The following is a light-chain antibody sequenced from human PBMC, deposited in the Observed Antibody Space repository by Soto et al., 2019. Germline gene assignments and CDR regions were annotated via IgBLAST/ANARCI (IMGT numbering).Light chain of an antibody. Sequence: VIWMTQSPSLLSASTVDRVTISCGMSQGISSYLAWYQQKPGKAPELLIYAASTLQSGVPSRFSGSGSGTDFTLTISCLQSEDFATYYCQQYYSFPLTFGQGTRLEI. CDR1: QGISSY. J-gene: IGKJ5*01. CDR2: AAS. V-gene: IGKV1D-8*01. CDR3: QQYYSFPLT.